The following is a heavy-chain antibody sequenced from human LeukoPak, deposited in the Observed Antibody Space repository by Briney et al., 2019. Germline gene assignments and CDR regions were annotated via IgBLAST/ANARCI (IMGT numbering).Heavy chain of an antibody. D-gene: IGHD3-16*01. CDR3: ARDGAVSTPEFDY. J-gene: IGHJ4*02. Sequence: GASVNLSCKAYGFTFTDYYFYCVRQAPGKGLESMGWINDNSCDTDYVQIFKGRVTMTRDTSISTVYMELEKVTSDDKAVYYCARDGAVSTPEFDYWGQGSPVTVSS. V-gene: IGHV1-2*02. CDR1: GFTFTDYY. CDR2: INDNSCDT.